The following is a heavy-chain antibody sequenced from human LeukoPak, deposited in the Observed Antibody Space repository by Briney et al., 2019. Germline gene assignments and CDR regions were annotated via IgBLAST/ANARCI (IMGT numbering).Heavy chain of an antibody. CDR2: ISGSGGST. J-gene: IGHJ6*02. Sequence: QPGGSLRLSCAASGFTFSSYAMSWVRQAPGKGLEWVSAISGSGGSTYYADSVKGRFTISRDNSKNTLYLQMNSLRAEDTAVYYCAKGAYDFWSGYHYYYYGMDVWGQGTTVTVSS. V-gene: IGHV3-23*01. CDR3: AKGAYDFWSGYHYYYYGMDV. D-gene: IGHD3-3*01. CDR1: GFTFSSYA.